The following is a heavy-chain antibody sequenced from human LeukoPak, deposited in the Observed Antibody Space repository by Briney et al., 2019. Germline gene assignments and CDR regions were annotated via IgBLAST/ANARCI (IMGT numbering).Heavy chain of an antibody. CDR3: AGGEGAAGIYDAFDF. CDR1: PSTFSSYA. V-gene: IGHV3-23*01. CDR2: LSASGARI. J-gene: IGHJ3*01. Sequence: GGSLRLSCTAPPSTFSSYAMTWVRQPLRTGLQWVATLSASGARIQYANSVKGPFTIPIDNSKNTLYLQMDSLRPEETAVYFCAGGEGAAGIYDAFDFWGQGTLVAVSS. D-gene: IGHD6-13*01.